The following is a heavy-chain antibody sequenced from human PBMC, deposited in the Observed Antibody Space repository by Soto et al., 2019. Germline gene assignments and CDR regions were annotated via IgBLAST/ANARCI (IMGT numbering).Heavy chain of an antibody. CDR1: GYMFSRNW. CDR3: ARPRSMWSSGFDI. J-gene: IGHJ3*02. D-gene: IGHD2-21*01. V-gene: IGHV3-74*01. Sequence: EVQLVESGGGLVQPGGSLRLSWAASGYMFSRNWIHWVRQAPGQGPVGVARISPDGSVTNYADFVEGRFTSSRDNATNTLYLHMGSLRAEDTAVYYCARPRSMWSSGFDIWGQGKMVIVSA. CDR2: ISPDGSVT.